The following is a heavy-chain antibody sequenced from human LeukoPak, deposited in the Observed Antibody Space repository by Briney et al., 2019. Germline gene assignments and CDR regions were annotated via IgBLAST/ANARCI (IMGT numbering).Heavy chain of an antibody. Sequence: GASVKVSCKASGGTFSSYAISWVRQAPGQGLEWMGGIIPIFGTANYAQKFQGRVTITTDESTSTAYMELGSLRSEDTAVYYCAREQMERREFDYWGQGTLVTVSS. V-gene: IGHV1-69*05. D-gene: IGHD1-1*01. CDR1: GGTFSSYA. J-gene: IGHJ4*02. CDR2: IIPIFGTA. CDR3: AREQMERREFDY.